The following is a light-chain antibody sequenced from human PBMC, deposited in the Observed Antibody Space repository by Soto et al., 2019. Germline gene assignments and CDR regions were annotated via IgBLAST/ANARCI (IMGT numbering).Light chain of an antibody. CDR3: KQRSNWPLT. CDR2: AAF. Sequence: EIVLTQSPGTLSLSPGERATLSSRASQSVSSNYLAWFQQKPGQVHRLLIYAAFSRATGIQDRFSGSGSGTDFTLTIRSLEPEDFAVYYCKQRSNWPLTFGGGTKVDIK. V-gene: IGKV3D-20*02. J-gene: IGKJ4*01. CDR1: QSVSSNY.